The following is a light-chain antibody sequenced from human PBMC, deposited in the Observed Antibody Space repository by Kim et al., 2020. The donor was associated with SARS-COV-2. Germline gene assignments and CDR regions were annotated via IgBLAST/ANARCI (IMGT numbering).Light chain of an antibody. CDR1: QGISSW. V-gene: IGKV1-12*01. Sequence: AAGGDTVTITSRASQGISSWLAWYQQKPGKAPNLLMSGASDLQTGVPSRFSGSGSGTDFTLTISSLQPEDFATYYCQQGTTFPWTFGPGTKVDIK. J-gene: IGKJ1*01. CDR2: GAS. CDR3: QQGTTFPWT.